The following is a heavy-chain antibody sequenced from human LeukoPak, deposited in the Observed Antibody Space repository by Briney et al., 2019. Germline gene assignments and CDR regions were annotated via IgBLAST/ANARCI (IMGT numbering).Heavy chain of an antibody. D-gene: IGHD4-17*01. V-gene: IGHV3-48*04. CDR3: ARDLRYGVVLETDDRGNY. CDR1: GFIFSDYS. CDR2: ISSSSSTV. J-gene: IGHJ4*02. Sequence: GGSLRLSCAASGFIFSDYSMNWVRQAPGRGLEWVSFISSSSSTVYYGASVKGRFTISRDNAENSLFLQMNSLRAEDTAVYYCARDLRYGVVLETDDRGNYWGQGTLVVVSS.